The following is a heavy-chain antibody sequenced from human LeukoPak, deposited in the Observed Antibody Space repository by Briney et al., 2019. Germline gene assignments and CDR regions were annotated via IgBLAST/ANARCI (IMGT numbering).Heavy chain of an antibody. CDR2: ISGDGGST. Sequence: GGSLRLSCAASGFTFSSYAINWVRQAPVKGLECVSAISGDGGSTYYADSVKGRFTISRDNSKNTMYLQMNSLRAEDTAVYYCAKQKGSASGARDYWGQGTLVTVSS. CDR1: GFTFSSYA. D-gene: IGHD1-26*01. J-gene: IGHJ4*02. CDR3: AKQKGSASGARDY. V-gene: IGHV3-23*01.